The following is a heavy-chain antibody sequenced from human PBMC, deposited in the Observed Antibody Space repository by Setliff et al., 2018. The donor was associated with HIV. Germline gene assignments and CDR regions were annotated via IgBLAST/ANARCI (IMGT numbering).Heavy chain of an antibody. J-gene: IGHJ4*02. D-gene: IGHD6-19*01. CDR2: MYYTGST. CDR1: GGSTDSGSYY. V-gene: IGHV4-39*01. CDR3: ARGVRDNSGWSSYYFDY. Sequence: SETLSLTCTVSGGSTDSGSYYWAWIRQPPGKGLEWIGSMYYTGSTYYNPSLKSRVTISIDTSKNQFSLKLNSVTAADTAVYYCARGVRDNSGWSSYYFDYWGQGTLVTVSS.